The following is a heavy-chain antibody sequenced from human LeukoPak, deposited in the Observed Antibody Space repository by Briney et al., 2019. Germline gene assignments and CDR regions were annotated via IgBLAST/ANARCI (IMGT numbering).Heavy chain of an antibody. CDR2: INSSGGNI. CDR3: ARANTIFGVEPDYYFDY. J-gene: IGHJ4*02. D-gene: IGHD3-3*01. CDR1: GFSFSSYE. V-gene: IGHV3-48*03. Sequence: SGGSLRLSCAASGFSFSSYEMIWVRQAPGKGLEWISYINSSGGNIYYADSVKGRFTISRDNAKNSLYLQMNSLRVEDTAVYYCARANTIFGVEPDYYFDYWGQGTLVSVSS.